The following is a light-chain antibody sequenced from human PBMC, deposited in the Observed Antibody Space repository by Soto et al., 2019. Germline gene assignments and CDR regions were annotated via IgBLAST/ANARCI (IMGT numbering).Light chain of an antibody. CDR1: SIDVGGYEY. CDR3: CSYAGSYTWV. Sequence: QSALTQPRSVSGSPGQSVTISCTGTSIDVGGYEYVSWYQQDQGKAPQLMIYDVNKRPSGVPDRFSGSKSGNTASLTISGLQAEDETDYYCCSYAGSYTWVFGGGTKLTVL. V-gene: IGLV2-11*01. CDR2: DVN. J-gene: IGLJ3*02.